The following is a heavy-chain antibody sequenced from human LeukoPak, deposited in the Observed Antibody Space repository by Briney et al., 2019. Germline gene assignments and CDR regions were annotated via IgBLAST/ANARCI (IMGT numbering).Heavy chain of an antibody. CDR3: ARDLIPVSPRDY. D-gene: IGHD2-2*01. J-gene: IGHJ4*02. CDR2: ISSSSSSTI. CDR1: GFTFSSYS. Sequence: GGSLRLSCAASGFTFSSYSMNWVRQAPGKGLEWVSYISSSSSSTIYYADSVKGRFTISRDNAKNSLYLQMNSLRAEDTAVYYCARDLIPVSPRDYWGQGTLVTVSS. V-gene: IGHV3-48*01.